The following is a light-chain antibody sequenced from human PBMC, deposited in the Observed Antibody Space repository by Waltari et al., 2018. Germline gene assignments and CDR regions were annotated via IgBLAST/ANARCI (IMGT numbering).Light chain of an antibody. CDR1: CPDVGRYHL. Sequence: QSALTQPAPVSGSPGQSITISCTGTCPDVGRYHLISFYQQHPGKAPKLMIYELTKWPSGVSSRFSGSKSGNTASLTISGLQAEDEADYYCCSYAGSSTWVFGGGTKLTVL. CDR2: ELT. J-gene: IGLJ3*02. CDR3: CSYAGSSTWV. V-gene: IGLV2-23*02.